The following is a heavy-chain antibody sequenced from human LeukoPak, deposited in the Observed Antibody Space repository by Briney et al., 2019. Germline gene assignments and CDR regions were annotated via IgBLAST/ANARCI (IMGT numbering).Heavy chain of an antibody. J-gene: IGHJ4*02. CDR3: AKDLLSSLVRGVTIEGHDY. CDR1: GFTFNNYA. CDR2: INYSGGST. V-gene: IGHV3-23*01. D-gene: IGHD3-10*01. Sequence: GGSLRLSCAASGFTFNNYAMSWVREAPGKGLEWVAAINYSGGSTYYAGSVKGRFTISRDNSKNTLYLQMNNLRAENTAVYFCAKDLLSSLVRGVTIEGHDYWGQGTLVAVS.